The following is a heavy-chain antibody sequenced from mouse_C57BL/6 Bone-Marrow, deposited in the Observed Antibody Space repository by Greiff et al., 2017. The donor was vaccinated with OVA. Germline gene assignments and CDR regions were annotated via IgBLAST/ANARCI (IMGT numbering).Heavy chain of an antibody. J-gene: IGHJ4*01. D-gene: IGHD1-1*01. Sequence: VQLQQSGAELVRPGTSVKLSCKASGYTFTSYWMHWVKQRPGQGLEWIGVIDPSDSYTNYNQKFKGKATLTVDTSSSTAYMQLSSLTSEDSAVYYCAREGYYYGRNYAMDYWGQGTSVTVSS. CDR2: IDPSDSYT. V-gene: IGHV1-59*01. CDR1: GYTFTSYW. CDR3: AREGYYYGRNYAMDY.